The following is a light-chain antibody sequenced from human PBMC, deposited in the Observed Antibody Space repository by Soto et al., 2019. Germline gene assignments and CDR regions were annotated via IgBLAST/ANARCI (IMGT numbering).Light chain of an antibody. CDR1: SSNIGAGYD. V-gene: IGLV1-40*01. J-gene: IGLJ2*01. CDR3: QSYDSSLSVV. Sequence: QLVLTQPPSVSGAPGQRVTISCTGSSSNIGAGYDVHWYQQLPGTAPKLLIYGNSNRPSGVPDRFSGSKSGTSPSLAITGLQAEDEADYYCQSYDSSLSVVFGGGTKHRP. CDR2: GNS.